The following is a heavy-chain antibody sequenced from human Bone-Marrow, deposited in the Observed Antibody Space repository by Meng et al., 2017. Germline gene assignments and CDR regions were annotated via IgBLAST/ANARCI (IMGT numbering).Heavy chain of an antibody. CDR3: ARDDLSRFDP. D-gene: IGHD5/OR15-5a*01. J-gene: IGHJ5*02. CDR1: GFTFSSYT. CDR2: ISGSGGST. Sequence: GGSLRLSCAASGFTFSSYTMSWVRQAPGKGLEWVSVISGSGGSTYYADSVKGRFTISRDNSKNTLYLQMNSLRAEDTAVYYCARDDLSRFDPWGQGTLVTVSS. V-gene: IGHV3-23*01.